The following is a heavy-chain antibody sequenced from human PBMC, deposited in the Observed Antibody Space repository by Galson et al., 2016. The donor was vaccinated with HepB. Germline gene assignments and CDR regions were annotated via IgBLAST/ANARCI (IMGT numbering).Heavy chain of an antibody. J-gene: IGHJ6*02. V-gene: IGHV3-74*01. CDR2: INSDGGSK. D-gene: IGHD3-10*01. Sequence: SLRLSCAASGFTFSSYWMHWVRQAPGKGLVWVSRINSDGGSKDYADSVTGRFTISRDNAKNTLYLQMNSLRDEDTAVYFCARGGGKPGISYGLDVRGQGTTVTVSS. CDR3: ARGGGKPGISYGLDV. CDR1: GFTFSSYW.